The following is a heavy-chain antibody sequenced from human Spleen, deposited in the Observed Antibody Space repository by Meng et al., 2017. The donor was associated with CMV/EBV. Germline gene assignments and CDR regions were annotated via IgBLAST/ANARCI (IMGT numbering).Heavy chain of an antibody. CDR2: INPNSGAT. D-gene: IGHD5-24*01. CDR3: ARDWEMATNAFDI. V-gene: IGHV1-2*02. Sequence: ASVKVSCKASGYTFTGNYMHWVRQAPGQGLEWIGWINPNSGATKFAQKFQGRVTLTRDTSISTAYMEVSSLRYDDTAVYYCARDWEMATNAFDIWGQGTKVTVSS. J-gene: IGHJ3*02. CDR1: GYTFTGNY.